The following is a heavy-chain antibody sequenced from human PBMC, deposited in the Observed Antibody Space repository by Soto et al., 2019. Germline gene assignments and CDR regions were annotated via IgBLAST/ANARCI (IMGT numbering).Heavy chain of an antibody. J-gene: IGHJ4*02. D-gene: IGHD5-18*01. CDR3: ERGEERVAMASGY. V-gene: IGHV4-59*01. Sequence: LPHTWSVAEGSIISYCWSRILQPPGKGLEWIGYIYYSGSTNYNPSLKSRVTISVDTSKNQFSLKLSSVTAADTVVFYCERGEERVAMASGYWGKGTLVTVSS. CDR1: EGSIISYC. CDR2: IYYSGST.